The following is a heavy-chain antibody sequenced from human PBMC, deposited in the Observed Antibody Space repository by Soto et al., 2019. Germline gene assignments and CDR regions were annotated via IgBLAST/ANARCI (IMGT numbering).Heavy chain of an antibody. Sequence: QVQLQESGPGLVKPSQTLSLTCTVSGGSISSGGYYWSWIRQHPGKGLEWIGYIYYSGSTYYNPSLKQRVTITVDTSKVQICLKLSSVTAADTAVYYWARVVITIFGVVTKLYNWFDPWGQGSLVTVCS. J-gene: IGHJ5*02. D-gene: IGHD3-3*01. CDR2: IYYSGST. CDR3: ARVVITIFGVVTKLYNWFDP. CDR1: GGSISSGGYY. V-gene: IGHV4-31*03.